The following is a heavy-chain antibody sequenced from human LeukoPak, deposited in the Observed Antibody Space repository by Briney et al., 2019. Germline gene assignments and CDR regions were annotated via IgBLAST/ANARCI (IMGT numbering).Heavy chain of an antibody. Sequence: GGSLRLSCAVSGLTFSSSWMDWVRQAPGKGLEWVASINPDGNKKYSADSVKGRFTISRDNAENSLYLQMNSLRVEDTAFYYCARDLAYSRLDYWGQGLLVTVSS. J-gene: IGHJ4*02. CDR3: ARDLAYSRLDY. CDR2: INPDGNKK. D-gene: IGHD3-16*01. CDR1: GLTFSSSW. V-gene: IGHV3-7*01.